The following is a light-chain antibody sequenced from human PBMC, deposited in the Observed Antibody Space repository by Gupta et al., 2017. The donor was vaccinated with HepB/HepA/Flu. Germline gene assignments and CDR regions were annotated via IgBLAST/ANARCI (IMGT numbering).Light chain of an antibody. J-gene: IGKJ4*02. CDR2: GAS. Sequence: IAMTQSPVSLSVSAGERATLSCRASVSVYNSLAWYQQKPGQPPRILIYGASTRATAIPARFSGSGSGTEFTLTISSLQSEDFAVYYCQQYNRRPLTFGGGTKVEIK. CDR3: QQYNRRPLT. CDR1: VSVYNS. V-gene: IGKV3-15*01.